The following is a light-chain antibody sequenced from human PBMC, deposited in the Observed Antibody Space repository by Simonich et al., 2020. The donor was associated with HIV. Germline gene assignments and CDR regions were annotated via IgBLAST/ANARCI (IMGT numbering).Light chain of an antibody. CDR1: QSVSSN. CDR3: QQYNNWPPRP. V-gene: IGKV3-15*01. J-gene: IGKJ2*01. Sequence: EIVMTQSPATLSVSPGERATLSCRASQSVSSNLAWYQKKPRQAPRLLIYGASTRATGIPARFSGSGSGTEFTLTISSLQSEDFAVYYCQQYNNWPPRPFGQGTKLEIK. CDR2: GAS.